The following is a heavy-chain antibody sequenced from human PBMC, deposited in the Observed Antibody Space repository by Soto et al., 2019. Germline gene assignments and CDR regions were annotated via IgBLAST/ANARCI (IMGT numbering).Heavy chain of an antibody. CDR3: IQSRCGGDCLQSYASYYYYGMDV. CDR1: AFSLSTGGVG. D-gene: IGHD2-21*02. J-gene: IGHJ6*02. CDR2: IYWDDDK. Sequence: SGPTLVNPTQTLTLTCTFSAFSLSTGGVGVGWIRQPPGKALEWLALIYWDDDKRYSPSLRSRLTITKDTSKNQVVLTMTNMVPVDTATYYCIQSRCGGDCLQSYASYYYYGMDVWGQGTTVTVSS. V-gene: IGHV2-5*02.